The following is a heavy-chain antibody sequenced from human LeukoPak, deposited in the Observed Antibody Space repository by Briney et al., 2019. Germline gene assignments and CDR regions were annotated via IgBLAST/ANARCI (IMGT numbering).Heavy chain of an antibody. Sequence: SEALSLTCTVSGGSISTSTYYWGWIRQPPGKGLEWIGTISYSGTPHYNSSLNSRLTISLDTSKNHFSLQLNSVTAVDTAVYYCVRPREYGFDNWGQGTLVIVSS. V-gene: IGHV4-39*02. D-gene: IGHD4-17*01. CDR2: ISYSGTP. J-gene: IGHJ4*02. CDR3: VRPREYGFDN. CDR1: GGSISTSTYY.